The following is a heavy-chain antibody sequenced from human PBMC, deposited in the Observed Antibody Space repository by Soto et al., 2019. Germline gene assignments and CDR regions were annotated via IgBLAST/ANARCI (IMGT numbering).Heavy chain of an antibody. D-gene: IGHD3-10*01. V-gene: IGHV3-11*06. CDR3: VRDRYSSSGWFDP. Sequence: GGSLRLSCAASGFTLSDYYMNWMRQAPGKGPEWVSYISASSSYTNYADSVQGRFTISRDNAKNSVYLQLKSVTPEDTAVYYCVRDRYSSSGWFDPWGQGTPVTVSS. J-gene: IGHJ5*02. CDR2: ISASSSYT. CDR1: GFTLSDYY.